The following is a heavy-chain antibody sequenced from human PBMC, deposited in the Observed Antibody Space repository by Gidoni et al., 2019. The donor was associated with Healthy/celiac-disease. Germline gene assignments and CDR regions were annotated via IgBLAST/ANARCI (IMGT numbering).Heavy chain of an antibody. CDR3: ARESHTLGGYYYYGMDV. Sequence: EVQLVESGGGWVQPGGSLRLSCAASGFTFSSYGMSWVRQAPGKGLEWVANIKQDGSEKYYVDSVKGRFTISRDNAKNSLYLQMNSLRAEDTAVYYCARESHTLGGYYYYGMDVWGQGTTVTVSS. J-gene: IGHJ6*02. V-gene: IGHV3-7*01. D-gene: IGHD3-16*01. CDR1: GFTFSSYG. CDR2: IKQDGSEK.